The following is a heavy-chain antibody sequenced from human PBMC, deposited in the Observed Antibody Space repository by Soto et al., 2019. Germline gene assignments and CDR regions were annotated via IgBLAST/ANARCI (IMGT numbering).Heavy chain of an antibody. Sequence: ASVKVSCKASGYTFTSYDINWVRQATGQGLEWMGWMNPNSGNTGYAQKFQGRVTMTRNTSISTAYMELSSLRSEDTAVYYCARSLTGSSWGYYYYYYMDVWGKGTTVTVSS. CDR3: ARSLTGSSWGYYYYYYMDV. V-gene: IGHV1-8*01. J-gene: IGHJ6*03. CDR2: MNPNSGNT. CDR1: GYTFTSYD. D-gene: IGHD6-13*01.